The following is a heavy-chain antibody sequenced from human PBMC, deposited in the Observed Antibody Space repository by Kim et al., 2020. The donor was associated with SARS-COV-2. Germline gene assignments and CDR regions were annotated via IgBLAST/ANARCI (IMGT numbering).Heavy chain of an antibody. D-gene: IGHD3-3*01. Sequence: SETLSLTCTVSGGSISSYYWSWIRQPAGKGLEWIGRIYTSGSTNYNPSLKSRVTMSVDSSKNQFSLKLSSVTAADTAVYYCARDEAYYDFWSGRHLNNYYYYGMDVWGQGTTVTVSS. CDR3: ARDEAYYDFWSGRHLNNYYYYGMDV. V-gene: IGHV4-4*07. CDR1: GGSISSYY. J-gene: IGHJ6*02. CDR2: IYTSGST.